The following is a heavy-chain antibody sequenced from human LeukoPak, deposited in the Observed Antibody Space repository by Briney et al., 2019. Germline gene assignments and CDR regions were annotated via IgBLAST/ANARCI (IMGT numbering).Heavy chain of an antibody. CDR1: GGTFSSYA. V-gene: IGHV1-69*10. CDR2: IISILDTV. D-gene: IGHD2-8*01. J-gene: IGHJ5*02. Sequence: GASVKVSCKASGGTFSSYAIVWLRQAPGQGLEWMGGIISILDTVNYAQKFQGRITITADKSTNTAYMELSSLKSDDTAVYYCARGTKALWFDPWGQGTLVIVSS. CDR3: ARGTKALWFDP.